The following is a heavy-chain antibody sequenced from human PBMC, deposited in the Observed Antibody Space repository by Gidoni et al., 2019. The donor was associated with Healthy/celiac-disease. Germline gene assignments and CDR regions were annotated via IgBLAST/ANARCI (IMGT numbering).Heavy chain of an antibody. Sequence: QVQLLESGGGVVQPGRSLRLSCAASGFTFSSYAMHWVRQAPGQGLEWVAVISYDGSNKYYADSVKGRFTSSRDNSKNTLYLQMNSLRAEDTAVYYRARSSSGWHKEGFDYWGQGTLVTVSS. CDR2: ISYDGSNK. V-gene: IGHV3-30-3*01. D-gene: IGHD6-19*01. CDR1: GFTFSSYA. J-gene: IGHJ4*02. CDR3: ARSSSGWHKEGFDY.